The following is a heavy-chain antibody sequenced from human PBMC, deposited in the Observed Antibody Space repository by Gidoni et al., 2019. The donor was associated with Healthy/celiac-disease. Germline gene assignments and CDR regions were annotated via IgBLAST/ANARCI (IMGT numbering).Heavy chain of an antibody. CDR1: GGSFSGYY. CDR2: INHSGST. CDR3: ARGGASRPGGWFDP. Sequence: QVQLQQWGAGLLKPSETLSITCALYGGSFSGYYWSWLRQPPGKGLAWIGDINHSGSTNYNPSLKSRVTISVDTSKNQYSLKLSSVTAADTAVYYCARGGASRPGGWFDPWGQGTLVTVSS. J-gene: IGHJ5*02. D-gene: IGHD3-16*01. V-gene: IGHV4-34*01.